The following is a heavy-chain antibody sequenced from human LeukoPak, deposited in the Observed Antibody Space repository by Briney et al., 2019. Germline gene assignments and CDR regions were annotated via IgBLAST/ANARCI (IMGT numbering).Heavy chain of an antibody. V-gene: IGHV4-59*08. CDR2: MYYSGST. Sequence: SETLSLTCTVSGDSIITYYWSWIRQPPEKGLEWIGYMYYSGSTNYNPSLKSRVTISVDKSRNQFSLTLSSVTAADTAVYYCARHSRGYDSEFGYWGQGTLVTVSS. CDR1: GDSIITYY. CDR3: ARHSRGYDSEFGY. D-gene: IGHD5-12*01. J-gene: IGHJ4*02.